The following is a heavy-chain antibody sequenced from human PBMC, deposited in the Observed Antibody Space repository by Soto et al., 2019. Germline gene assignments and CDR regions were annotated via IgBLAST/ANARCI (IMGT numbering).Heavy chain of an antibody. V-gene: IGHV4-31*11. D-gene: IGHD2-21*02. Sequence: QLQLQESGPGLVKPSQTLSLTCAVSGGSISSGGYSWSWIRQHPGKSLEWIGYIYDSGSTYYNPSHKRRVIVTVDTSKNRLSLNLRSLTAANTAVYYCARYGQRLLFKSRWFGRWGQESLVTVFS. CDR3: ARYGQRLLFKSRWFGR. CDR2: IYDSGST. J-gene: IGHJ5*02. CDR1: GGSISSGGYS.